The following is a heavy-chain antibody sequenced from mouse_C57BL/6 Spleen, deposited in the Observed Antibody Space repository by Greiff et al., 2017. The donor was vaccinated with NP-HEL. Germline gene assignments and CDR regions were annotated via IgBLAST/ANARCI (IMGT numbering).Heavy chain of an antibody. CDR3: ARGGKDYYAMDY. Sequence: EVKLVESGGGLVKPGGSLKLSCAASGFTFSDYGMHWVRQAPEKGLEWVAYISSGSSTIYYADTVKGRFTISRANAKNTLFLQKTSLRSEDTAMYYCARGGKDYYAMDYWGQGTSVTVSS. V-gene: IGHV5-17*01. CDR1: GFTFSDYG. CDR2: ISSGSSTI. J-gene: IGHJ4*01.